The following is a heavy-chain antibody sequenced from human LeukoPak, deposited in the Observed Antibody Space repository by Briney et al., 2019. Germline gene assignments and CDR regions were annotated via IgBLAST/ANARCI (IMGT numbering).Heavy chain of an antibody. D-gene: IGHD2-2*01. Sequence: PSQTLSLTCTVSGGSISSGDYYWSWIRQPPGKGLEWIGYIYYSGSTYYNPSLKSRVTISVDTSKNQFSLKLSSVTAADTAVYYCARSGGYCSSTSCYGLDYWGQGTLVIVSS. CDR2: IYYSGST. CDR3: ARSGGYCSSTSCYGLDY. V-gene: IGHV4-30-4*08. J-gene: IGHJ4*02. CDR1: GGSISSGDYY.